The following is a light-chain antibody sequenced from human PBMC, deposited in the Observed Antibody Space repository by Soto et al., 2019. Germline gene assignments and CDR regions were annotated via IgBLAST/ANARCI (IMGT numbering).Light chain of an antibody. CDR3: AAWDDNHSGV. CDR2: SNN. J-gene: IGLJ3*02. V-gene: IGLV1-44*01. CDR1: NSNIGSHA. Sequence: QAVVSQPPSASGTPGQTVTISCSGSNSNIGSHAVNWYQQLPGRAPKFLISSNNLRPSGVPDRFSVSKSGTSASLAISGLQAEDEADYYCAAWDDNHSGVFGGGTKLTVL.